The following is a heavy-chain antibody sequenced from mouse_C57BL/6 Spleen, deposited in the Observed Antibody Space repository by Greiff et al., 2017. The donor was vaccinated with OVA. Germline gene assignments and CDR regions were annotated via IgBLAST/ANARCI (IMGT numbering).Heavy chain of an antibody. D-gene: IGHD2-14*01. J-gene: IGHJ4*01. CDR3: ARDGDVRAMDY. CDR1: GYAFSSYW. CDR2: IYPGDGDT. Sequence: VQLQQSGAELVKPGASVKISCKASGYAFSSYWMNWVKQRPGKGLEWIGQIYPGDGDTNYNGKLKGKATLTADKSSSTAYMQLSSLTSEDSAVYFCARDGDVRAMDYWGQGTSVTVSS. V-gene: IGHV1-80*01.